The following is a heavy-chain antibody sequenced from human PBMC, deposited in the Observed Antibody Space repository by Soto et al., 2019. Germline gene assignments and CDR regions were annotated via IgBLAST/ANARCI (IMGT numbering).Heavy chain of an antibody. V-gene: IGHV2-5*02. CDR2: IYWDDDK. CDR1: GFSLSTSGVG. Sequence: QITLKESGPTLVKPTQTLTLTCTFSGFSLSTSGVGVGWIRQPPGKALEWLALIYWDDDKRYSPSLKGRLTITKDTSKNQVVLTITNMDPVDTATYYCAHSGYSSSYFDYWGQGTLVTVSS. J-gene: IGHJ4*02. CDR3: AHSGYSSSYFDY. D-gene: IGHD6-13*01.